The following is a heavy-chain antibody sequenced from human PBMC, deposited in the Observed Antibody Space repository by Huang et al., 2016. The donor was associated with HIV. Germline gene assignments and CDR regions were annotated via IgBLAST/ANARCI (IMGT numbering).Heavy chain of an antibody. CDR1: DYTFTSYG. CDR3: GGSSGYWSFDY. CDR2: ISTNNGDT. D-gene: IGHD3-22*01. Sequence: QVQLVQSGGEVKKPGASVKVSCKASDYTFTSYGIIWVRQALGQVLEWMGLISTNNGDTNHAPKFPRRVTMTTDTSTSTAYMELRSLRSDDTAVYYCGGSSGYWSFDYWGQGTLVTVSS. V-gene: IGHV1-18*04. J-gene: IGHJ4*02.